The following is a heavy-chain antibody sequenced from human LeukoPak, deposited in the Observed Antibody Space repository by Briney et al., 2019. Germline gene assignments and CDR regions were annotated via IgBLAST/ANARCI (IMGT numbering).Heavy chain of an antibody. V-gene: IGHV3-21*01. CDR3: ARDGRTGSGWQYYFDY. CDR2: ISSSSSYI. CDR1: GFTFSSYN. J-gene: IGHJ4*02. D-gene: IGHD6-19*01. Sequence: GGSLRLSCAASGFTFSSYNMNCVRQAPGKGLEGVSSISSSSSYIYYADSVKGRFTISRDNAKNSLYLQMNSLRAEDTAVYYCARDGRTGSGWQYYFDYWGQGTLVTVSS.